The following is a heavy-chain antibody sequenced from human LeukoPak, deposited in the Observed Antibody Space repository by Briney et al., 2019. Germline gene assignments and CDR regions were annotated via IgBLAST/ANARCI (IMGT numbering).Heavy chain of an antibody. V-gene: IGHV3-74*01. CDR3: AREGALGYGHYTYDY. CDR2: INSDGRNI. J-gene: IGHJ4*02. D-gene: IGHD4-17*01. Sequence: PGGSLRLSCAASGFTFSDNWMHWVRQAPGKGLVWVSRINSDGRNIRYADSVKGRFTISRDNAKNTLYLQMNSLTPEDTAVYYCAREGALGYGHYTYDYWGQGTLVTVSS. CDR1: GFTFSDNW.